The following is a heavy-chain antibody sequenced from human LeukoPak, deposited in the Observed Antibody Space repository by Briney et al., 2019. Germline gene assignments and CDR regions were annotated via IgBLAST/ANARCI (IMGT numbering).Heavy chain of an antibody. Sequence: GGSLRLSCAASGFTFSSYSMNWVRQAPGKGLEWVSSISSSSSTIYYADSVKGRFTISRDNAKNSLHLQMNSLRAEDTGVYYCARDPAIQSWLSAYYFDYWGQGALVTVSS. CDR2: ISSSSSTI. V-gene: IGHV3-48*01. CDR1: GFTFSSYS. D-gene: IGHD5-18*01. CDR3: ARDPAIQSWLSAYYFDY. J-gene: IGHJ4*02.